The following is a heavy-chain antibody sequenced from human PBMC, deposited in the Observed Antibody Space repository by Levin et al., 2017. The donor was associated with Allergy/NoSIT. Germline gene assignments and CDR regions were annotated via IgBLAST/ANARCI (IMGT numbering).Heavy chain of an antibody. CDR2: ISPYNGYT. J-gene: IGHJ4*02. V-gene: IGHV1-18*01. Sequence: GESLKISCNASGYTFSNYGISWVRQAPGQGLEWMGWISPYNGYTDYAQKFQGRVTMTTDTSTRTAYMEVRSLRSDDTAVYYCARDLSDIVIVPAAYWGQGTLVTVSS. D-gene: IGHD2-2*01. CDR1: GYTFSNYG. CDR3: ARDLSDIVIVPAAY.